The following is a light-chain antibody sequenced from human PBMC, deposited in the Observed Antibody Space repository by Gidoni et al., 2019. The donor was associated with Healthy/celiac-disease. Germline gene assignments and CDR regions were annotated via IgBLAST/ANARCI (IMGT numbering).Light chain of an antibody. V-gene: IGKV1-39*01. CDR1: QSISSY. J-gene: IGKJ2*01. CDR3: QQSYSTPHT. CDR2: AAS. Sequence: DIQMTQSPSSLSASVGDRVTITCRASQSISSYLNWYQQKPGKAPTLLIYAASSLQSGVPSRFSGSGSGTDFTLTISSLQPEYFATYYCQQSYSTPHTFGQGTKLEIK.